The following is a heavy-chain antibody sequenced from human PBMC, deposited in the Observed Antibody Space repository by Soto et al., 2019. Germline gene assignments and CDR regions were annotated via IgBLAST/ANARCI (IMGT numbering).Heavy chain of an antibody. D-gene: IGHD3-16*01. Sequence: PSETLSLTCSVCNYSINSGFFWGWIRQPPGKGLEWIGSIFHTGDTYYNPSLKSRITMSVDTSRNQFSLKLTSLTAADTAVYYCARGTNSLDPWGQGTLVTVSS. CDR3: ARGTNSLDP. V-gene: IGHV4-38-2*02. CDR1: NYSINSGFF. CDR2: IFHTGDT. J-gene: IGHJ5*02.